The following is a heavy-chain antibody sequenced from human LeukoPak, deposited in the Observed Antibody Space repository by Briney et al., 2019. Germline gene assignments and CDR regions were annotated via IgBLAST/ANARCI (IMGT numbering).Heavy chain of an antibody. CDR1: GYSFTSYW. J-gene: IGHJ4*02. D-gene: IGHD1-26*01. V-gene: IGHV5-51*01. CDR2: IYTGDSDT. Sequence: PGESLKISCKGSGYSFTSYWIAWVRQMPGKGLEWMGIIYTGDSDTRYSPSFQGQVTISADKSISAAYLQWSSLKASDTAMYYCAIYSDTYYFDHWGQGTLVTVSS. CDR3: AIYSDTYYFDH.